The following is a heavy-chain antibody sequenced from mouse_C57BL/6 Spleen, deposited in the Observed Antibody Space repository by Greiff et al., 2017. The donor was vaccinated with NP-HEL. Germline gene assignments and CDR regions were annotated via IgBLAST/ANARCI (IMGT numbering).Heavy chain of an antibody. J-gene: IGHJ4*01. V-gene: IGHV3-6*01. D-gene: IGHD1-1*01. CDR1: GYSITSGYY. Sequence: DVQLQESGPGLVKPSQSLSLTCSVTGYSITSGYYWNWIRQFPGNKLEWLGYIRYDGSTNYNPSLKNRISITRDTSKNQFFLKLNSVTAEDTATYYSARPGRDYGSLYYYAMDYWGQGTSVTVSS. CDR3: ARPGRDYGSLYYYAMDY. CDR2: IRYDGST.